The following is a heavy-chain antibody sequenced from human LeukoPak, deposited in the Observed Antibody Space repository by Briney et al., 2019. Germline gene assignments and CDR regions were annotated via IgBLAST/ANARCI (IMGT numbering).Heavy chain of an antibody. J-gene: IGHJ3*01. CDR1: GFTFTSYG. D-gene: IGHD2-21*01. CDR3: AINGCYRGVCAFDV. Sequence: GGSLRLSCATSGFTFTSYGMNWVRQAPGKGLEWVSYISNSAILYADSVKGRFTISRDNARNELYLQMNSLRAEDTAVYYCAINGCYRGVCAFDVWGQGTMVTVSS. CDR2: ISNSAI. V-gene: IGHV3-48*01.